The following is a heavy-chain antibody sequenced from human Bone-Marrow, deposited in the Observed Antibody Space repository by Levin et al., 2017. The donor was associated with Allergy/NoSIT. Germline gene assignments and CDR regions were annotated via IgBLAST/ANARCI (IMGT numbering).Heavy chain of an antibody. CDR3: ARAVLSPSFRSGSWEYYYYYYYMDV. D-gene: IGHD3-10*01. J-gene: IGHJ6*03. CDR1: GGSFSGYY. V-gene: IGHV4-34*01. CDR2: INHSGST. Sequence: SETLSLTCAVYGGSFSGYYWSWIRQPPGKGLEWIGEINHSGSTNYNPSLKSRVTISVDTSKNQFSLKLSSVTAADTAVYYCARAVLSPSFRSGSWEYYYYYYYMDVWGKGTTVTVSS.